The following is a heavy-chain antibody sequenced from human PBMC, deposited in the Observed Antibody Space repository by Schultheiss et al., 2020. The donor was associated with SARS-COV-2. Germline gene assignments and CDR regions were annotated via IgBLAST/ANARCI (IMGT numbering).Heavy chain of an antibody. CDR2: ISSSSSTI. CDR1: GFTFSSYS. J-gene: IGHJ6*02. D-gene: IGHD2-15*01. Sequence: GVSLRLSCAASGFTFSSYSMNWVRQAPGKGLEWVSYISSSSSTIYYADSVKGRFTISRDNAKNSLYLQMNSLRPDDTAVYYCVGAPDCGGGSCFSFHYYGLDVWGQGTTVTVSS. CDR3: VGAPDCGGGSCFSFHYYGLDV. V-gene: IGHV3-48*04.